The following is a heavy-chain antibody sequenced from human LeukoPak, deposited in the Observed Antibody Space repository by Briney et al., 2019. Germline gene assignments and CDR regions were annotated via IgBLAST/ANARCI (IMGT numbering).Heavy chain of an antibody. CDR1: GGSFSGYY. D-gene: IGHD2-2*01. J-gene: IGHJ4*02. CDR3: ARGGYCSSTSCSPGRFGY. Sequence: PSETLSLTCVVYGGSFSGYYWSWIRQPPGKGLEWIGEINHSGSTNYNPSLKSRVTISVDTSKNQFSLKLSSVTAADTAVYYCARGGYCSSTSCSPGRFGYWGQGTLVTVSS. CDR2: INHSGST. V-gene: IGHV4-34*01.